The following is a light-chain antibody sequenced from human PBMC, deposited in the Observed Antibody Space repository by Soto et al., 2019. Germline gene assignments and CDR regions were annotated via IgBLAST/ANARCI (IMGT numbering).Light chain of an antibody. Sequence: AIQLTQSPSSLSASIGNRVTITCRARQGIGSALAWYQQAPGKSPKLLIFDASTLENGVPSRFSGGGSGTDFTLTICSLQPEDFATYYCLLFNTYPQAFGGGTKV. J-gene: IGKJ4*01. CDR1: QGIGSA. CDR2: DAS. V-gene: IGKV1-13*02. CDR3: LLFNTYPQA.